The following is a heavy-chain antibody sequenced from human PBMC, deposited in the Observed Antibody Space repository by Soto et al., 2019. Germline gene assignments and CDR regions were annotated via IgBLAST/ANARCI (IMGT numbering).Heavy chain of an antibody. CDR3: ARGLSGRYGFDY. CDR1: GFTFSTYW. Sequence: PGGSLRLSCAASGFTFSTYWMHWVRQTPGKGLVWVSRINGDGSTTNYADSVKGRLTISRDNAKNTLYLQMNSLRDEDTAVYYCARGLSGRYGFDYWGQGTLVTVSS. J-gene: IGHJ4*02. D-gene: IGHD6-19*01. CDR2: INGDGSTT. V-gene: IGHV3-74*01.